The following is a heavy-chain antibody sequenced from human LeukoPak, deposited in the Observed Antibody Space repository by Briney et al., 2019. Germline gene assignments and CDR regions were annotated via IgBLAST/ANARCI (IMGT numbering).Heavy chain of an antibody. V-gene: IGHV1-46*01. D-gene: IGHD2-21*02. J-gene: IGHJ3*02. CDR2: TNPSGGST. CDR3: ATKGVTTGNHDAFDI. Sequence: GASVKVSCKASGSPLTSYNMHGFRQPPEQGLEWMGITNPSGGSTSYAQKFQGRVTMTRDMSTSTVYMELSSLRSEDTAVYYCATKGVTTGNHDAFDIWGQGTMVTVSS. CDR1: GSPLTSYN.